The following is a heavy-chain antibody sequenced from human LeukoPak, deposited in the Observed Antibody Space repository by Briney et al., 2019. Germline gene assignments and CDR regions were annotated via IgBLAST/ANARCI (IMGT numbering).Heavy chain of an antibody. CDR3: ASGRQLGY. CDR2: IKEDGSEK. J-gene: IGHJ4*02. Sequence: GGSLSLSCAASGFTFSNYWMSWVRQAPGKGLEWVANIKEDGSEKYYVDSVKGRFTISRDNARNSLYLQMNSLRAEDTAVYYGASGRQLGYWGQGTLVTVSS. CDR1: GFTFSNYW. D-gene: IGHD5-18*01. V-gene: IGHV3-7*01.